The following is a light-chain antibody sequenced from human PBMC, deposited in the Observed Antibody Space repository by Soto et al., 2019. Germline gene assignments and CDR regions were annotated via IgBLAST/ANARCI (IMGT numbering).Light chain of an antibody. V-gene: IGKV3-20*01. CDR2: GAS. J-gene: IGKJ4*01. CDR1: QSVGSSY. Sequence: EIVLTQSPGTLSLSPGERATIYCRASQSVGSSYLAWYHQKPGQATRLLIYGASSRATGITDRFSGSGSGTDFTLTISRLEPEDFEVYYCRQYGISPLTFGGGTKEDIK. CDR3: RQYGISPLT.